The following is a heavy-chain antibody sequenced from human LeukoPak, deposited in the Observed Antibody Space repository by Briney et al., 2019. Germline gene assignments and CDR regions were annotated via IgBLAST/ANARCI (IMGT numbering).Heavy chain of an antibody. CDR2: IYSGGST. J-gene: IGHJ4*02. CDR1: GFTFSSFA. V-gene: IGHV3-53*01. D-gene: IGHD6-19*01. Sequence: GGSLRLSCAASGFTFSSFAMSWVRQAPGKGLEWVSIIYSGGSTYYADSVKGRFTISRDNSKNTLYLQMNSLRAEDTAVYYCASRYSSGWYDYWGQGTLVTVSS. CDR3: ASRYSSGWYDY.